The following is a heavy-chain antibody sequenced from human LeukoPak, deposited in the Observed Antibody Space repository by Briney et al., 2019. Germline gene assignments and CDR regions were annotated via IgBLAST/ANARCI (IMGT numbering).Heavy chain of an antibody. Sequence: ASVKVSCKASGYIFTNYDINWVRQATGQGLEWMGWVNPNSGNTGYAQNFQGRVTMTRNTSISTAYMELSSLRSEDTAVYYCARGDTAMVVGVRLDYWGQGTLVTVSS. CDR1: GYIFTNYD. J-gene: IGHJ4*02. CDR3: ARGDTAMVVGVRLDY. CDR2: VNPNSGNT. D-gene: IGHD5-18*01. V-gene: IGHV1-8*01.